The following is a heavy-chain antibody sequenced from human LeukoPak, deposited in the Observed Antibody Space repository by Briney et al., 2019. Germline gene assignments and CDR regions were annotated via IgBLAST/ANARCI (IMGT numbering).Heavy chain of an antibody. J-gene: IGHJ3*02. Sequence: SETLSLTCTVSGYSISSGYYWGWIRQPPGKGLEWIGSIYHSGTTYYNPSLKSRVTMSVDTSKNQFSLKLSSVTAADTAVYYCARDQGFLEWLKGYAFDIWGQGTMVTVSS. CDR3: ARDQGFLEWLKGYAFDI. CDR1: GYSISSGYY. V-gene: IGHV4-38-2*02. D-gene: IGHD3-3*01. CDR2: IYHSGTT.